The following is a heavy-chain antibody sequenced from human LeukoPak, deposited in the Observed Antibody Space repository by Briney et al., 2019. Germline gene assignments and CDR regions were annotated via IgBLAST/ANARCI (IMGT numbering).Heavy chain of an antibody. CDR2: ISGSGGST. J-gene: IGHJ4*02. Sequence: GGSLRLSCAASGFTFCLYAMSWVRQAPGKGLEWVSAISGSGGSTYYADSAKGRFTISRDNAKNTLYLQMNSLRADDTAVYYCAKGSGGGYSYAYFDYWGQGTLVTVSS. D-gene: IGHD5-18*01. CDR3: AKGSGGGYSYAYFDY. CDR1: GFTFCLYA. V-gene: IGHV3-23*01.